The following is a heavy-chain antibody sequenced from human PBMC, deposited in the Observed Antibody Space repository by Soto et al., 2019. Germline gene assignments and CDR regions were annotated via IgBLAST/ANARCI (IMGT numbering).Heavy chain of an antibody. D-gene: IGHD3-22*01. Sequence: QLQLQESGSGLVKPSQTLSLTCAVSGGSISSGGYSWSWIRQPPGKGLEWSGYIYHSGSTYYNPSLKSRVTISVDRSKNQFSLKLSSVTAADTAVYYCASNLYYDSSGYYRSDAFDIWGQGTMVTVSS. J-gene: IGHJ3*02. CDR1: GGSISSGGYS. V-gene: IGHV4-30-2*01. CDR3: ASNLYYDSSGYYRSDAFDI. CDR2: IYHSGST.